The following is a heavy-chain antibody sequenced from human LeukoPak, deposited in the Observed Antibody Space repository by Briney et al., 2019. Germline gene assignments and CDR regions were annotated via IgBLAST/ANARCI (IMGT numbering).Heavy chain of an antibody. J-gene: IGHJ5*02. CDR2: VYDSGST. CDR3: ARRGGRGSSYWFDP. D-gene: IGHD3-10*01. V-gene: IGHV4-59*08. CDR1: GGSISSYY. Sequence: SETLSLTCTVSGGSISSYYWTWIRQPPGKGLEGIGYVYDSGSTNYNPSLQSRVTISVDTSKSQFSLKLTSVTAADTAVYYCARRGGRGSSYWFDPWGQGTLVTVSS.